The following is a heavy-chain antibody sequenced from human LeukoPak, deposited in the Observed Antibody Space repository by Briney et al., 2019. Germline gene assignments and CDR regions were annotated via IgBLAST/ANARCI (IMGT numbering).Heavy chain of an antibody. CDR3: ARGVVVRGWFDP. CDR1: GGSISSGSYY. J-gene: IGHJ5*02. V-gene: IGHV4-61*02. Sequence: SQTLSLTCTVSGGSISSGSYYWSWIRQPAGKGLEWIGRIYTSGSTNYNPSLKSRVTISVDTYKNQFSLKLRSVTAADTAVYDCARGVVVRGWFDPWGQGTLVTVSS. D-gene: IGHD2-15*01. CDR2: IYTSGST.